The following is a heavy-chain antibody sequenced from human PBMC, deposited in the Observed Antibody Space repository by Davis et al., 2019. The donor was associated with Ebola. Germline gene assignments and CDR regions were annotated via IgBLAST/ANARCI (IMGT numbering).Heavy chain of an antibody. CDR2: IYYSGST. D-gene: IGHD4-17*01. J-gene: IGHJ4*02. CDR3: ARHPLSTVTKNFDY. Sequence: MPGGSLRLSCTVSGGSISSTYYWGWIRQPQGKGLEWIGSIYYSGSTYYNPSLKSRVTISVDTSKNQFSLKLSSVTAADTAVYYCARHPLSTVTKNFDYWGQGTLVTVSS. V-gene: IGHV4-39*01. CDR1: GGSISSTYY.